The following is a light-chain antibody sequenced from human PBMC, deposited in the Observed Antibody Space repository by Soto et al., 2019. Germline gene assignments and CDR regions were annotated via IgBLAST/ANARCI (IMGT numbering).Light chain of an antibody. CDR2: YAS. V-gene: IGKV3-15*01. CDR3: QQYNNWPSGT. Sequence: EIVMTQSPATLSVSPGERATLSCRASQSVAGHLAWYQHKPGQAPRLLVYYASTRAAGIPDRVSGSGSGTEFSLTITSLQPEDAGTYYCQQYNNWPSGTFGQGTRLEIK. CDR1: QSVAGH. J-gene: IGKJ5*01.